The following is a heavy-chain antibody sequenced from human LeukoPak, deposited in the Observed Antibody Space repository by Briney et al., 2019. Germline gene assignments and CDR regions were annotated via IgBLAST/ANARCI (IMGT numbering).Heavy chain of an antibody. D-gene: IGHD3-22*01. CDR3: ARPNITSYYDSRGYDAFDV. CDR1: GYRFNAYW. J-gene: IGHJ3*01. V-gene: IGHV5-51*01. Sequence: PGESLKISCKGSGYRFNAYWIAWVRPMPGKGLEWMGIIYPDDSDTRYSPSFQGQVTISADKSVRTAYLQWSSLKASDTAMYYCARPNITSYYDSRGYDAFDVWGQGTMVTVSS. CDR2: IYPDDSDT.